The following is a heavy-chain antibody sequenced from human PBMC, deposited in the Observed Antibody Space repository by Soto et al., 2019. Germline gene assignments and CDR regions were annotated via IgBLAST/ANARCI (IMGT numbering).Heavy chain of an antibody. V-gene: IGHV1-2*04. CDR3: ARDQTIAAAGTMDY. D-gene: IGHD6-13*01. CDR2: INPNSGGT. J-gene: IGHJ4*02. Sequence: ASVKVSCKASGYTFTGYYMHWVRQAPGQGLEWMGWINPNSGGTNYAQKFQGWVTMTRDTSISTAYMELSSLRSEDTAVYYCARDQTIAAAGTMDYWGQGTLVTVSS. CDR1: GYTFTGYY.